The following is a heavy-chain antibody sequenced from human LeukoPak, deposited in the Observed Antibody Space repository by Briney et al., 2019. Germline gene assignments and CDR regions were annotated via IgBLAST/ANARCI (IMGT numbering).Heavy chain of an antibody. J-gene: IGHJ4*02. D-gene: IGHD2-21*01. CDR2: ISAYNGHR. CDR3: ARDQGGGNCDF. CDR1: GYTFATYG. V-gene: IGHV1-18*01. Sequence: GASVKVSCKASGYTFATYGFSWVRQAPGQGLEWVGWISAYNGHRTYAQNFQGRVSMTTDSSTNTAYMELRSMRPDDTAVYYCARDQGGGNCDFWGQGSLVTVSS.